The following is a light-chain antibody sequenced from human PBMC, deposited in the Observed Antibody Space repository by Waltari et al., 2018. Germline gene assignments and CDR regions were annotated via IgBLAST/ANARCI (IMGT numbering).Light chain of an antibody. CDR2: EDT. J-gene: IGLJ1*01. CDR1: ELPRQH. CDR3: YSSDSTGLRV. Sequence: YALTHSPSVSVSPGTTHRIPCSRPELPRQHAYWFQQKSGQAPRLVIYEDTKRPTWIPERFSGSSSGTVATLTITGAQVDDEADYYCYSSDSTGLRVFGGGTTVVVL. V-gene: IGLV3-10*01.